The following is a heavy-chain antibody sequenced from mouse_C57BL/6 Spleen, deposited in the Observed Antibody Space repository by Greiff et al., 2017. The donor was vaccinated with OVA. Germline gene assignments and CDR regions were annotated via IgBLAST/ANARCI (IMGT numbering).Heavy chain of an antibody. Sequence: QVHVKQPGAELVKPGASVKLSCKASGYTFTSYWMQWVKQRPGQGLEWIGEIDPSDSYTNYNQKFKGKATLTVDTSSSTAYMQLSSLTSEDSAVYYCARGGRYFDVWGTGTTVTVSS. V-gene: IGHV1-50*01. J-gene: IGHJ1*03. CDR3: ARGGRYFDV. D-gene: IGHD3-3*01. CDR1: GYTFTSYW. CDR2: IDPSDSYT.